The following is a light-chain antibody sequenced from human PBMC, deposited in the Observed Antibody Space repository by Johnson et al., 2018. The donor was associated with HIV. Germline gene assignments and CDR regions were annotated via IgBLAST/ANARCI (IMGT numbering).Light chain of an antibody. Sequence: QSVLTQPPSVSAAPGQRVTISCSGNNSNIGYNSVSWYQRVPGTAPKLLIYENNKRPSGIADRFSASTSGTSATLDITGLQTGDEADYYCGAWDSGLTAHFVFGSGTTITVL. J-gene: IGLJ1*01. CDR1: NSNIGYNS. CDR3: GAWDSGLTAHFV. V-gene: IGLV1-51*02. CDR2: ENN.